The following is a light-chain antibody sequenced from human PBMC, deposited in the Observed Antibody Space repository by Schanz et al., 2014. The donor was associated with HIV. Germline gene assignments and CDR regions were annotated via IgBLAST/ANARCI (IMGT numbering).Light chain of an antibody. Sequence: DIQMTQSPSTLSASVGDEVTITCRASQYISSWLAWYQQKPGQAPSLLIYRASSLEGGVSSRFSGSGSGTDFSLTISGLLPDDFATYYCQQYGSYPWTFGQGTKVEVK. CDR2: RAS. CDR3: QQYGSYPWT. J-gene: IGKJ1*01. V-gene: IGKV1-5*01. CDR1: QYISSW.